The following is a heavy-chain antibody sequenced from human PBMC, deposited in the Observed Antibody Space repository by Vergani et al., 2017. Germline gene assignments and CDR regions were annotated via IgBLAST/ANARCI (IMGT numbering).Heavy chain of an antibody. J-gene: IGHJ4*02. CDR2: IYYSGST. D-gene: IGHD6-13*01. CDR3: ARIGSSWYDY. Sequence: QVQLQESGSGLVKPSETLSLTCTVSGASISSYYWGWIRQPPGKGLEWIGYIYYSGSTNYNPSLKSRVTISVDTSKNQFSLKLSSVTAADTAVYYCARIGSSWYDYWDQRTLVTVSS. CDR1: GASISSYY. V-gene: IGHV4-59*01.